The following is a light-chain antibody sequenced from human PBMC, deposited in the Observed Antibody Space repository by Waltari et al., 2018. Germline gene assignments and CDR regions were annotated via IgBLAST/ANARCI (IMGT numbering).Light chain of an antibody. J-gene: IGLJ3*02. Sequence: QQRPGGAPDTVIFEDDQRPSGGPDRLSRSVDISSNAAPLTTSGLETEDEADYYCQSYDGPNPLVFGGGTKLTVL. V-gene: IGLV6-57*02. CDR2: EDD. CDR3: QSYDGPNPLV.